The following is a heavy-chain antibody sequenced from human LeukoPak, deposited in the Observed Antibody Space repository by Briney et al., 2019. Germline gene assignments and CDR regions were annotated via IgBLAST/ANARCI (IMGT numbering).Heavy chain of an antibody. CDR3: ARDRDYYGSGSSFDL. J-gene: IGHJ5*02. CDR1: VFTFSSYW. V-gene: IGHV3-74*01. Sequence: SGGSLRLSCAVSVFTFSSYWMHWVRQAPGKGLVWVSRINSDGSSTSYADSVKGRFTISRDNAKNTLYLQMNSLRAEDTAVYYCARDRDYYGSGSSFDLWGQGTLVTVSS. CDR2: INSDGSST. D-gene: IGHD3-10*01.